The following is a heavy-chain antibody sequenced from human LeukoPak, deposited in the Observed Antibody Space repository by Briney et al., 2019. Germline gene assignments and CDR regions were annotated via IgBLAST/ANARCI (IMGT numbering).Heavy chain of an antibody. V-gene: IGHV3-73*01. CDR2: IRSKANSYAT. Sequence: GESLKISCAASGFTFSGSAMHWVRQASGKGLEWVGRIRSKANSYATAYAASVKGRFTISRDDSKNTAYLQMNSLKTEDTAVYYCTRRGGYWGQGTLVTVSS. J-gene: IGHJ4*02. CDR3: TRRGGY. D-gene: IGHD4-23*01. CDR1: GFTFSGSA.